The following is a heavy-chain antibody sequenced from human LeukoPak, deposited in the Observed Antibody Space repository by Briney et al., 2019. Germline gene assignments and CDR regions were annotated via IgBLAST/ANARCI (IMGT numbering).Heavy chain of an antibody. CDR3: AKDMTGLRDY. CDR2: INTDGTST. V-gene: IGHV3-74*01. J-gene: IGHJ4*02. Sequence: GGSLRLSCAASGFTFSSYWFHWVRQAPGKGLVWVSRINTDGTSTSYADSVKGRFTIARDNAKNTLYLQMNSRRAEDAAIYYCAKDMTGLRDYWGRGTLVTVPS. D-gene: IGHD3-16*01. CDR1: GFTFSSYW.